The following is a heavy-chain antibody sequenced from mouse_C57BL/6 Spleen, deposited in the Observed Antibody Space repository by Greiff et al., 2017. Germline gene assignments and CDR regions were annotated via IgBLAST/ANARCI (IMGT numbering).Heavy chain of an antibody. V-gene: IGHV1-52*01. CDR2: IDPSDSET. Sequence: QVQLQQPGAELVRPGSSVKLSCKASGYTFTSYWMHWVKQRPIQGLEWIGNIDPSDSETHYNQKFKDKATLTVDKSSSTAYMQLSSLTSEDSAVYSCARGDYDYDGYFDHWGQGTTLTVSS. D-gene: IGHD2-4*01. CDR1: GYTFTSYW. CDR3: ARGDYDYDGYFDH. J-gene: IGHJ2*01.